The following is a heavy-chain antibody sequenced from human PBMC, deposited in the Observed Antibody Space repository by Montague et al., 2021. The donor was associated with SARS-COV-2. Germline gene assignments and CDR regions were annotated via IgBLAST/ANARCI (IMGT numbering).Heavy chain of an antibody. CDR3: ARDLAGYYGSGSYGGMDV. D-gene: IGHD3-10*01. V-gene: IGHV4-31*03. CDR1: GGSISSGCYY. Sequence: TLSLTCTVSGGSISSGCYYWSWIRQHPGKGPEWIGYIYYSGSTYYNPSLKSRVTISVDTSKNQYSLKLSSVTAADTAVYYCARDLAGYYGSGSYGGMDVWGQGTMVTVSS. CDR2: IYYSGST. J-gene: IGHJ6*02.